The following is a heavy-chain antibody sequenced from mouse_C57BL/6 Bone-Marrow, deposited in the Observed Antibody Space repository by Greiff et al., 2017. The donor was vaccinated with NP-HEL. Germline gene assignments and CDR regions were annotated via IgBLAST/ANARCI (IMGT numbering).Heavy chain of an antibody. CDR1: GYSITSGYY. D-gene: IGHD2-2*01. V-gene: IGHV3-6*01. J-gene: IGHJ4*01. CDR2: ISYDGSN. CDR3: ARDYGYDEDYYAMDY. Sequence: ESGPGLVKPSQSLSLTCSVTGYSITSGYYWNWIRQFPGNKLEWMGYISYDGSNNYNPSLKNRISITRDTSKNQFFLKLNSVTTEDTATYYCARDYGYDEDYYAMDYWGQGTSVTVSS.